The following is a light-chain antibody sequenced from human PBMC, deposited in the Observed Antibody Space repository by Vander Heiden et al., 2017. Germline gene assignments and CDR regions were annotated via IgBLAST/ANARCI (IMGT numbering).Light chain of an antibody. CDR1: SSDVGSYTL. V-gene: IGLV2-23*02. CDR2: EVR. Sequence: QSALAQPASASGSPGQPITISCTGTSSDVGSYTLVSWYQHHPGKAPKLMSDEVRKLPAGGSNRFSGSKSGNTASLTISGLQAEDEADYDFCSYAGSSTVFGTGTKVTVL. J-gene: IGLJ1*01. CDR3: CSYAGSSTV.